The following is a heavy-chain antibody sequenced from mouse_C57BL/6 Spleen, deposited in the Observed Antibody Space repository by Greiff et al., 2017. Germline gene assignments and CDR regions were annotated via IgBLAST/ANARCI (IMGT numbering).Heavy chain of an antibody. CDR2: IYPGSGST. Sequence: VQLQQPGAELVKPGASVKMSCKASGYTFTSYWITWVKQRPGQGLEWIGDIYPGSGSTNYNEKFKSKATLTVDTSSSTAYMQLSSLTSEASAVYYCARSDTTALYYFDYWGQGTTLTVSS. CDR3: ARSDTTALYYFDY. D-gene: IGHD1-2*01. J-gene: IGHJ2*01. V-gene: IGHV1-55*01. CDR1: GYTFTSYW.